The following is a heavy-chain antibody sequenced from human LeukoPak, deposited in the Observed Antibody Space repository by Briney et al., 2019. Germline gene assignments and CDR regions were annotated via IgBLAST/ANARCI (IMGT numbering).Heavy chain of an antibody. D-gene: IGHD3-22*01. CDR1: GGSISGHY. J-gene: IGHJ4*02. CDR2: IHYSGRP. CDR3: ARFGVDYDMDV. V-gene: IGHV4-59*11. Sequence: SETLSLTCTVSGGSISGHYWTWIQQPPGKGLEWIGQIHYSGRPDYNPSLKSRVTISVDTSKNQLSLKVTSVTGADTAVYYCARFGVDYDMDVWGQGTLVTVSS.